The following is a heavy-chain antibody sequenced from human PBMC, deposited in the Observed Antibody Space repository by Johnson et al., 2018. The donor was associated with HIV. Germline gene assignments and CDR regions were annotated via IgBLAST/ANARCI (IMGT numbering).Heavy chain of an antibody. CDR3: AKVRYYDRDAFDI. CDR1: GFTFSNYA. Sequence: VQLVESGGGVVQPGRSLRLSCAASGFTFSNYAMSWVRQAPGKGLEWVSSISGSGGSKYYADSAKGRFTISRDNSKNTLYLQMNSLRADDTAVHYCAKVRYYDRDAFDIWGPGTLVTVSP. V-gene: IGHV3-23*04. J-gene: IGHJ3*02. D-gene: IGHD3-22*01. CDR2: ISGSGGSK.